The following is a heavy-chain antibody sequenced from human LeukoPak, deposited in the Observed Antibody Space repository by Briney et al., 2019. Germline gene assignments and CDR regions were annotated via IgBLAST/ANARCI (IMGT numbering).Heavy chain of an antibody. CDR1: GGSISSSSYY. CDR2: IYYSGST. J-gene: IGHJ4*02. Sequence: SETLSLTCTVSGGSISSSSYYWGWIRQPPGKWLEWIGSIYYSGSTYYNPSLKSRVTISVDTSKNQFSLKLSSVTAADTAVYYCARQGSDFWSGYLKVAFDYWGQGTLVTVSS. D-gene: IGHD3-3*01. CDR3: ARQGSDFWSGYLKVAFDY. V-gene: IGHV4-39*01.